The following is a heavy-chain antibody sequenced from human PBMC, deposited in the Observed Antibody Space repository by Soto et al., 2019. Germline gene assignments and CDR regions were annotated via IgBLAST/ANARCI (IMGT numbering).Heavy chain of an antibody. CDR1: GGSISSYY. CDR2: IYYSGST. Sequence: SETLSLTCTVSGGSISSYYWSWIRQPPGKGLEWIGYIYYSGSTNYNPSLKSRVTISVDTSKNQFSLKLSSVTAADTAVYYCAGHEYSGYFDYWGQGTLVTVSS. CDR3: AGHEYSGYFDY. D-gene: IGHD5-12*01. J-gene: IGHJ4*02. V-gene: IGHV4-59*08.